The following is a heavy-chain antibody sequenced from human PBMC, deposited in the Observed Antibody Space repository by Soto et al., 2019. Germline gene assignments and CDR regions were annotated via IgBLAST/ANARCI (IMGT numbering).Heavy chain of an antibody. CDR1: GWTFPIYG. CDR3: ATDWLFGLNSGSYFDY. J-gene: IGHJ4*02. V-gene: IGHV1-18*01. D-gene: IGHD3-9*01. CDR2: ISAYNGNT. Sequence: ASVAVSCQGSGWTFPIYGISWVRQAPSQGLEWMGWISAYNGNTNYAQKLQGRVTMTTDTSTSTAYMELRSLRSDDTAVYYCATDWLFGLNSGSYFDYCGQATQVTVSA.